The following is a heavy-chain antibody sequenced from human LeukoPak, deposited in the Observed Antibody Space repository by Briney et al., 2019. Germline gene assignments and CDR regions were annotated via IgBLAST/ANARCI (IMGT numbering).Heavy chain of an antibody. D-gene: IGHD4/OR15-4a*01. V-gene: IGHV3-66*02. Sequence: GGSLKLSCVVSGFTVSTSYMAWVRQAPGKGLECVSLIWIDGTTHYADSVKGRFTISGDNSKNTLYLQMNSLRPEDTAVYYCATKYGESWGQGTLVTVSS. CDR2: IWIDGTT. CDR1: GFTVSTSY. J-gene: IGHJ5*02. CDR3: ATKYGES.